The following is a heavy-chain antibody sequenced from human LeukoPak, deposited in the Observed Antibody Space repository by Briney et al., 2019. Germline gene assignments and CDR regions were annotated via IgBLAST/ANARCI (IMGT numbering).Heavy chain of an antibody. CDR1: GFTFSNAW. V-gene: IGHV3-15*01. J-gene: IGHJ2*01. Sequence: GGSLRLSCAASGFTFSNAWMNWVRQAPGKGLEWVGRIRSKVAGGITDYAAPVKGRFTISRDDSKTTQYLQMNSLKTEDTAVYYCTTGIGRYFGLWGRGTLVTVSS. CDR3: TTGIGRYFGL. D-gene: IGHD1-26*01. CDR2: IRSKVAGGIT.